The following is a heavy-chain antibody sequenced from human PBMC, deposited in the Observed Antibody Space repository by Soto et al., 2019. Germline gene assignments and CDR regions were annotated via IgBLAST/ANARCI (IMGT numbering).Heavy chain of an antibody. J-gene: IGHJ3*02. D-gene: IGHD5-18*01. CDR1: KFTVCRKS. CDR2: VYTSVSP. V-gene: IGHV3-53*01. Sequence: GGPVKLSCAASKFTVCRKSVSWVRQARGNWMWWGSVVYTSVSPHYADSLKGRFTGSRDSSKNTLYLHRNALRPEDRAVDFCGREEAVVTVDPIDIWGPGTMVTVSS. CDR3: GREEAVVTVDPIDI.